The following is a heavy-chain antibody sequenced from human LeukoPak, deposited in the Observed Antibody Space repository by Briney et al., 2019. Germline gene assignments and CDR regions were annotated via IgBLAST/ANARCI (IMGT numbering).Heavy chain of an antibody. V-gene: IGHV3-21*01. Sequence: GGSLRLSCAASGFTFSSHSMNWVRQAPGKGLEWVSSISSSSYIYYADSVKGRFTISRDNAKNSLYLQMNSLRAEDTAVYYCARDGGIVVDAFDIWGQGTMVTVSS. CDR3: ARDGGIVVDAFDI. D-gene: IGHD3-22*01. J-gene: IGHJ3*02. CDR1: GFTFSSHS. CDR2: ISSSSYI.